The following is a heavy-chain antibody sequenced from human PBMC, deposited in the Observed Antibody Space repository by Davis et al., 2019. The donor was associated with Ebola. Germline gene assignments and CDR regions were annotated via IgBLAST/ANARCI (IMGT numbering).Heavy chain of an antibody. CDR1: GYTFTSYD. CDR3: ARGYGVAAD. Sequence: AASVKVSCKASGYTFTSYDISWVRQATGQGLEWMGWMNPNRDNTGYPQKFQGRVTMTRNTSISTAYMELSSLRSEDTAVYYCARGYGVAADWGQGTLVTVSS. V-gene: IGHV1-8*01. D-gene: IGHD2-15*01. CDR2: MNPNRDNT. J-gene: IGHJ4*02.